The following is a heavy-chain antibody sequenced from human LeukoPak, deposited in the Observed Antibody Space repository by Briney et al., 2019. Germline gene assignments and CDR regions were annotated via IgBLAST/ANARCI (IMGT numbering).Heavy chain of an antibody. CDR1: GFTFSSYW. V-gene: IGHV3-7*01. J-gene: IGHJ3*02. CDR2: IKQDGSEK. D-gene: IGHD1-26*01. Sequence: SGGSLRLSCAASGFTFSSYWMSWVRQAPGKGLEWVANIKQDGSEKYYVDSVNGRFTISRDNAKNSLYLQMNSLRAEDTAVYYCARVGTNDAFDIWGQGTMVTVSS. CDR3: ARVGTNDAFDI.